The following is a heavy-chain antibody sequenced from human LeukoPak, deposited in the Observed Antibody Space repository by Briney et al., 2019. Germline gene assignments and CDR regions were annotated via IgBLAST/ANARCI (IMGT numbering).Heavy chain of an antibody. Sequence: GGSLRLSCAASGFTFSSYWMTWVRQAPGKGLEWVANIKQDGSVKYYVDSVKGRFTISRDSAKNSLYLHMNSLSVEDTAVYYCARAMVTTVRFYYYYYMDVWGKGTTVTVSS. CDR2: IKQDGSVK. V-gene: IGHV3-7*01. D-gene: IGHD4-17*01. CDR3: ARAMVTTVRFYYYYYMDV. J-gene: IGHJ6*03. CDR1: GFTFSSYW.